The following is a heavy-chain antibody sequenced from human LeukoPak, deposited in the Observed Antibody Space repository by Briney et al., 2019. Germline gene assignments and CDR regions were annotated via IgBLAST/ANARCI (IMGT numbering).Heavy chain of an antibody. J-gene: IGHJ4*02. Sequence: GASVKVSCKASGYTFTDYGISWVRQAPGQGLEWMGWISAYNGNTKYAQNFQARVTMTTDTSTTTVYMELRTLRSDDTAVYYCARVGDSSGLNYWGQGTLVTVSS. CDR1: GYTFTDYG. D-gene: IGHD3-22*01. CDR2: ISAYNGNT. CDR3: ARVGDSSGLNY. V-gene: IGHV1-18*01.